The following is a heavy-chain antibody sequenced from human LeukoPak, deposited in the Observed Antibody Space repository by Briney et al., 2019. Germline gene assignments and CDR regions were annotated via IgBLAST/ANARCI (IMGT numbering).Heavy chain of an antibody. CDR2: INHSGST. V-gene: IGHV4-34*01. Sequence: SETLSLTCAVYGGSFSGYCWSWIRQPPGKGLEWIGEINHSGSTNYNPSLKSRVTISVDTSKNQFSLKLSSVTAADTAVYYCARGGRSDYVWGSYRGDDAFDIWGQGTMVTVSS. CDR3: ARGGRSDYVWGSYRGDDAFDI. CDR1: GGSFSGYC. J-gene: IGHJ3*02. D-gene: IGHD3-16*02.